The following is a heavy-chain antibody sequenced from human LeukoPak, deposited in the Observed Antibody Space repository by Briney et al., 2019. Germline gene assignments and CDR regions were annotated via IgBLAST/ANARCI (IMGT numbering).Heavy chain of an antibody. D-gene: IGHD2-2*01. J-gene: IGHJ4*02. CDR2: INPNDGDT. Sequence: ASVKVSCTASGYTFTDYYMHWVRLAPGQGFEWMGWINPNDGDTNYAQKFQGRVTMTRDTSISTAHMEVSRLRSDDTAVYYCARANFLYCSSSTCLFDYWGQGTLVTVSS. V-gene: IGHV1-2*02. CDR1: GYTFTDYY. CDR3: ARANFLYCSSSTCLFDY.